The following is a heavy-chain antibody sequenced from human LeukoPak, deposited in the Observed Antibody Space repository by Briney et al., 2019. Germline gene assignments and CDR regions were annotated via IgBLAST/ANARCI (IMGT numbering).Heavy chain of an antibody. Sequence: GESLKISGKGSGYSFTSYWIGWVRQMPGKGLEWMGIIYPGDSDTRYSPSFQGQVTISADKSISTAYLQWSSLKASDTAIYYSARQSLWSRVFDPWGQGTLVTVSS. CDR3: ARQSLWSRVFDP. V-gene: IGHV5-51*01. J-gene: IGHJ5*02. CDR1: GYSFTSYW. CDR2: IYPGDSDT. D-gene: IGHD3-10*01.